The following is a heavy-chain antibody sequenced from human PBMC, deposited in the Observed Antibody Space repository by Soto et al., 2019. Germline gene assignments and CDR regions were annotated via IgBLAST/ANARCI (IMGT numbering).Heavy chain of an antibody. D-gene: IGHD4-17*01. Sequence: PGGSLRLSCAASGFACSSHSMSLVRQAPGKGLEWVSAISGSGGTTYYADSVKGRFTISRDNFKNTLYLQMNSLRAEDTAVSYCANAVTDGDYFDYWGQGTLVTVPS. CDR1: GFACSSHS. V-gene: IGHV3-23*01. J-gene: IGHJ4*02. CDR3: ANAVTDGDYFDY. CDR2: ISGSGGTT.